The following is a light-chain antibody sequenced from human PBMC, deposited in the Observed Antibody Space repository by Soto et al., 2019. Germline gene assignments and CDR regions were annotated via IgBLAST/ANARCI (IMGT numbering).Light chain of an antibody. V-gene: IGKV1-5*03. CDR3: QQYRDYSWT. Sequence: IQMTQSPSTVSASVGDRVAISCRASQSIGIWLAWYQQKPGKAPRFLIYTASTLVGGVPSRFSCSGSATEFTLTISSLQPDDFATYYCQQYRDYSWTFGQGTKVEIK. CDR1: QSIGIW. J-gene: IGKJ1*01. CDR2: TAS.